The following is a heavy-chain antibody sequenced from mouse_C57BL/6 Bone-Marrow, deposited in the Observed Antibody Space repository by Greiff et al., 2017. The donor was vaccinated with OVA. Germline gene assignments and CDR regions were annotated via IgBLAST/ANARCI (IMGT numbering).Heavy chain of an antibody. Sequence: EVKLMESGGGLVKPGGSPKLSCAASGFTFSSYTMSWVRQTPEKRLEWVATISGGGGNTYYPDSVKGRFTISRDNAKNTLYLQMSSLRSEDTALYYCARQGYYGSGAMDYWGQGTSVTVSS. V-gene: IGHV5-9*01. CDR2: ISGGGGNT. D-gene: IGHD1-1*01. CDR3: ARQGYYGSGAMDY. J-gene: IGHJ4*01. CDR1: GFTFSSYT.